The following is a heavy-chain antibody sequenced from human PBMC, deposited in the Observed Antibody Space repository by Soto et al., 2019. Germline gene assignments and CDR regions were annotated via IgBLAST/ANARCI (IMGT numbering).Heavy chain of an antibody. CDR2: LYTRGTT. CDR3: AKGGTYYFDS. Sequence: SETLSLTCSVSGASISNFYWSWIRQSAGKGLEWIGRLYTRGTTDYSPSLKSRVTMSIDTSKNRVSLSLTSVAAADTAVYYCAKGGTYYFDSWGQGIVVTVSS. J-gene: IGHJ4*02. D-gene: IGHD3-16*01. CDR1: GASISNFY. V-gene: IGHV4-4*07.